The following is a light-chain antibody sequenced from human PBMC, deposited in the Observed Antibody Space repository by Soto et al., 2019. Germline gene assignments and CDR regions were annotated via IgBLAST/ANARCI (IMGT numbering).Light chain of an antibody. CDR2: DAS. Sequence: AIQLTQSPSSLSASVGDRVTITCRASQGISSALAWYQQKPGKATKLLIYDASSLESGVPSRFSGSGSGTDFTLTISSLQPEDFATYYCQQFNNYTNTFGQGTKLEIK. CDR3: QQFNNYTNT. V-gene: IGKV1D-13*01. CDR1: QGISSA. J-gene: IGKJ2*01.